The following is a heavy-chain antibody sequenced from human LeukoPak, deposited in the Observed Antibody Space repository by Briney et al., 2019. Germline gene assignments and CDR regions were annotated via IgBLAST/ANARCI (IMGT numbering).Heavy chain of an antibody. D-gene: IGHD3-22*01. CDR1: GYTFTSYG. CDR2: IIPIFGTA. CDR3: ARFGYYDSSGLDY. Sequence: GASVKVSCKASGYTFTSYGISWVRQAPGQGLEWMGGIIPIFGTANYAQKFQGRVTITTDESTSTAYMELSSLRSEDTAVYYCARFGYYDSSGLDYWGQGTLVTVSS. V-gene: IGHV1-69*05. J-gene: IGHJ4*02.